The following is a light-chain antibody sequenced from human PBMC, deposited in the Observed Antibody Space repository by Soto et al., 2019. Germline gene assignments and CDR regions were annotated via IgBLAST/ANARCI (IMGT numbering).Light chain of an antibody. CDR1: QSVLYSSNNKNY. CDR2: WAS. V-gene: IGKV4-1*01. Sequence: DIVMTQSPDSLAVSLGERATINCKSSQSVLYSSNNKNYLAWYQQKPGQVPKLLIYWASARESGVPDRFSGSGSGTDFTLTISSLQAEDVAVYYCHQHHSAPLAFGGGTKVEIK. J-gene: IGKJ4*01. CDR3: HQHHSAPLA.